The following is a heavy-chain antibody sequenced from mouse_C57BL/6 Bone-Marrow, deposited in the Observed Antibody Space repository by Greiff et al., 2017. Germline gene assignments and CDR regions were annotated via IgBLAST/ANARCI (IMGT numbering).Heavy chain of an antibody. CDR2: IDPSDSET. CDR3: AYGSRPLRYFDV. Sequence: QVQLQQPGAELVRPGSSVKLSCKASGYTFTSYWMHWVKQRPIQGLEWIGNIDPSDSETHYNQKFKDKATLTVDKSSSTAYMQLSSLTSEDSAVYYGAYGSRPLRYFDVWGTGTTVTVAS. J-gene: IGHJ1*03. V-gene: IGHV1-52*01. CDR1: GYTFTSYW. D-gene: IGHD1-1*01.